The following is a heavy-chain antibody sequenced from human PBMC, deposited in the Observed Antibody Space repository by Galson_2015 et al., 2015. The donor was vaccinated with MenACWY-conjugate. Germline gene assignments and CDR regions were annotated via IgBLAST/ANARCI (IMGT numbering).Heavy chain of an antibody. D-gene: IGHD3-16*01. Sequence: SLRLSCAASGFTFSSYWMTWVRQAPGKGLEGVAYIQEDGSKKLYVDSVKGRFTVSRDNAENSLYLQMSSLRAEDTAVYYCTRDWGRSFEYWGQGTLVTVSS. J-gene: IGHJ4*02. V-gene: IGHV3-7*03. CDR2: IQEDGSKK. CDR1: GFTFSSYW. CDR3: TRDWGRSFEY.